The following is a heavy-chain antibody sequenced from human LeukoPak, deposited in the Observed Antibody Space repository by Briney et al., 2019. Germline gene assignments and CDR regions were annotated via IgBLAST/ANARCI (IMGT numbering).Heavy chain of an antibody. J-gene: IGHJ6*02. CDR3: ARDRHYYGMDV. Sequence: GGSLRLSCAASGFTVSSNYMSWVRQAPGKGLEWVSVIYSGGSTYYADSVKGRFTISRDNSKNTLYLQMNSLRAEDTAVYYCARDRHYYGMDVWGQGTTVTVSS. V-gene: IGHV3-53*01. CDR2: IYSGGST. CDR1: GFTVSSNY.